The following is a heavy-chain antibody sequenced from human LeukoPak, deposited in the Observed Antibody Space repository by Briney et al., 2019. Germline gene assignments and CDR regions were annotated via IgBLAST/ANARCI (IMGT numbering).Heavy chain of an antibody. V-gene: IGHV3-48*03. Sequence: GGSLRLSCAASGFTFSSYEMNWVRQAPGKGLGWVSYISSSGSTIYYADSVKGRFTISRGNAKNSLYLQMNSLRAEDTAVYYCARDRGSGRINYWGQGTLVTVSS. J-gene: IGHJ4*02. CDR1: GFTFSSYE. CDR3: ARDRGSGRINY. CDR2: ISSSGSTI. D-gene: IGHD6-25*01.